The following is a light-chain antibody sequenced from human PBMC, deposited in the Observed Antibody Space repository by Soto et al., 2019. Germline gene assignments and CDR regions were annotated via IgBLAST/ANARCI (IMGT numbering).Light chain of an antibody. V-gene: IGLV2-23*01. J-gene: IGLJ2*01. CDR2: EGS. Sequence: QSALTQPASVSGSPGQSITISCTGTSSDVGSYNLVSWYQQHPGKAPKLMIYEGSKRPSGVSDRFSGSKSGNTASLTISGVQAEDEADYYCCLYAGSSASVVFGGGTKLTVL. CDR3: CLYAGSSASVV. CDR1: SSDVGSYNL.